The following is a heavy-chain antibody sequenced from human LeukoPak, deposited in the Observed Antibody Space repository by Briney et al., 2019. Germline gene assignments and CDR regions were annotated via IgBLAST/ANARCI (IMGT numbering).Heavy chain of an antibody. CDR3: AKVGGRQLLIFRVGHFDY. Sequence: GGSLRLSCAASGFTFSTYAMHWVRQAPGKGLEWVAVISYDGSNKYYADSVKGRFTISRDNSKNTLYLQMNSLRAEDTAVYYCAKVGGRQLLIFRVGHFDYWGQGTLVTVSS. V-gene: IGHV3-30*04. D-gene: IGHD2-2*01. CDR1: GFTFSTYA. CDR2: ISYDGSNK. J-gene: IGHJ4*02.